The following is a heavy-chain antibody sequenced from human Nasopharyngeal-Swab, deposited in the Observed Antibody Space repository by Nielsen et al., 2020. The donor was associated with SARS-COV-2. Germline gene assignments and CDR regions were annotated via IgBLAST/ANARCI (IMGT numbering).Heavy chain of an antibody. V-gene: IGHV3-13*01. Sequence: GESLKISCAASGFTFSSYDMHWVRQVTVKGLKWVSSIGTEGDTHYPDSVKGRFTISRENAKSSLYLQMNIVRAEDTGVYYCARARGINLGLGVVGDMDVWGKGTTVTVSS. CDR1: GFTFSSYD. D-gene: IGHD3-3*01. J-gene: IGHJ6*03. CDR3: ARARGINLGLGVVGDMDV. CDR2: IGTEGDT.